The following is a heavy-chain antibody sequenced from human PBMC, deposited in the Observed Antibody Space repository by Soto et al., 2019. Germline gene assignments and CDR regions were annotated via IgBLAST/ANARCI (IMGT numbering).Heavy chain of an antibody. Sequence: QVLLQESGTGLVKPSETLSLTCSVSGASITSYYWSWIRQPPGKGLEWIGYIYHSGSPSYNPSLKSRVTISVDTSKNQLSLRLVSVTAADTALYFCAREDFGSCSSTTCLNWFDPWGQGTLVTVSS. J-gene: IGHJ5*02. CDR1: GASITSYY. D-gene: IGHD2-2*01. CDR3: AREDFGSCSSTTCLNWFDP. CDR2: IYHSGSP. V-gene: IGHV4-59*01.